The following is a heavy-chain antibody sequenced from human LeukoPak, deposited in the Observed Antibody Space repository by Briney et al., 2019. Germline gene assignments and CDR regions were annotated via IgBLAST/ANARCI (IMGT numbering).Heavy chain of an antibody. Sequence: GRSLRLSCALSAFTFRSYDMHCVRQPTGKFLEWVSGINIAGEALYPRSVKSRFTISRQNAKNSLYLQMNSLRAGDTAVYYCARDGCRGGSCTNWYYGLDVWGQGTTVTVSS. CDR1: AFTFRSYD. D-gene: IGHD2-15*01. CDR2: INIAGEA. J-gene: IGHJ6*02. CDR3: ARDGCRGGSCTNWYYGLDV. V-gene: IGHV3-13*04.